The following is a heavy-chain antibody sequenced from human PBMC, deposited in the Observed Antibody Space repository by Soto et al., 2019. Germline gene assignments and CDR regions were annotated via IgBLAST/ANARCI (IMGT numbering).Heavy chain of an antibody. V-gene: IGHV1-69*02. CDR3: ASTTGVLWFGELLYGSAFDI. J-gene: IGHJ3*02. Sequence: QVQLVQSGAEVKKPGSSVKVSCKASGGTFSSYTISWVRQAPGQGLEWMGRIIPILGIANYAQNFQGRVTVTAAKSTSTAYMALSSVRSEDTAVYYCASTTGVLWFGELLYGSAFDIWGQGTMVTVSS. CDR2: IIPILGIA. D-gene: IGHD3-10*01. CDR1: GGTFSSYT.